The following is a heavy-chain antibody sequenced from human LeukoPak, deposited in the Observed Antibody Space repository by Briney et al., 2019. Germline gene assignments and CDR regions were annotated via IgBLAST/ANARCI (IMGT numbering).Heavy chain of an antibody. D-gene: IGHD3-9*01. Sequence: ASVKVSCKASGYTFTSYAIGWVRHVPGQGLEWMGWISPYTVTTKNAQNLQGRVTMTTDTSTSTAYMELRSLRSDDTAVYYCARVVYPLQAFDWKSDHWGQGTLVTVSS. CDR2: ISPYTVTT. V-gene: IGHV1-18*01. CDR1: GYTFTSYA. J-gene: IGHJ4*02. CDR3: ARVVYPLQAFDWKSDH.